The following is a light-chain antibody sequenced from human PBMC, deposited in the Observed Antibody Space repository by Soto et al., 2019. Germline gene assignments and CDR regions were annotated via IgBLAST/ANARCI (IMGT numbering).Light chain of an antibody. Sequence: EIVLTQSPGTLSLSPGERATLSCRASQSVSSYYLAWYQQKPGQAPRLLIYAASSRATGIPDRFSGGGSGTVFTLTISRLEPEDFAVYYCQQCGSSPWTFDQGTKVEIK. CDR2: AAS. J-gene: IGKJ1*01. CDR3: QQCGSSPWT. CDR1: QSVSSYY. V-gene: IGKV3-20*01.